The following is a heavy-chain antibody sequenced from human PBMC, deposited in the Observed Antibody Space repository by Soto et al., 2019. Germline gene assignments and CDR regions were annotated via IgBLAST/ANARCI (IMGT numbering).Heavy chain of an antibody. CDR3: ARVEHIVVVTAIYYFDY. D-gene: IGHD2-21*02. CDR2: ISSSSSYI. Sequence: PGGSLKLSCAASGFTFSSYSMNWVRQAPGKGLEWVSSISSSSSYIYYADSVKGRFTISRDNAKNSLYLQMNSLRAEDTAVYYCARVEHIVVVTAIYYFDYWGQGILVIVSS. CDR1: GFTFSSYS. V-gene: IGHV3-21*01. J-gene: IGHJ4*02.